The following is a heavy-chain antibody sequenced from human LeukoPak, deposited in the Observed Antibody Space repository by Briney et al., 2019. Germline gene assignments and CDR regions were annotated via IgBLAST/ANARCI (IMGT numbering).Heavy chain of an antibody. J-gene: IGHJ5*02. CDR1: GGSFSGYY. Sequence: SETLSLTCAVYGGSFSGYYWSWIRQPPGKGLEWIGEINHSGSTNYNPSLKSRVTISVDTSKNQFSLKLSSVTAADTAVYYCARVGRIAARRWFDPWGQGTLVTVSS. D-gene: IGHD6-6*01. CDR3: ARVGRIAARRWFDP. V-gene: IGHV4-34*01. CDR2: INHSGST.